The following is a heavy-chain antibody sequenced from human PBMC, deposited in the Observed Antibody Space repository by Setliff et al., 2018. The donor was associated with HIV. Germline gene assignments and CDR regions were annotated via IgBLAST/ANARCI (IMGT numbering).Heavy chain of an antibody. CDR2: IIPILGIA. CDR3: ASTSSTKTLPDAFDI. V-gene: IGHV1-69*10. D-gene: IGHD2-2*01. CDR1: GGAFISHT. J-gene: IGHJ3*02. Sequence: SVKVSCKASGGAFISHTFTWVRQAPGQGLEWMGGIIPILGIANYAQKFQGRVTITADKSTSTAYMELSSLRSEDTAVYYCASTSSTKTLPDAFDIWGQGTMVTVSS.